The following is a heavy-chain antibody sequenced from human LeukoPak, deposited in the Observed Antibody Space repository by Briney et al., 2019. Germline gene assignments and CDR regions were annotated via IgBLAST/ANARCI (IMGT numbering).Heavy chain of an antibody. D-gene: IGHD1-14*01. CDR3: AKSRLTPHP. CDR2: IGGSGSST. Sequence: GGSLRLSCAASGFTFSNSDMSWVRQAPGKGLEWVSAIGGSGSSTFYADSVKGRFTVSRDNSKDTLYLQMSSLRAEDTAVYYCAKSRLTPHPWGQGTLVTVSS. J-gene: IGHJ5*02. CDR1: GFTFSNSD. V-gene: IGHV3-23*01.